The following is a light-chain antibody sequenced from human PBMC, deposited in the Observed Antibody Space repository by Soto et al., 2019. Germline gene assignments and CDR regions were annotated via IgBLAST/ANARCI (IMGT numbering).Light chain of an antibody. CDR3: CSYVGSRTYV. V-gene: IGLV2-23*02. CDR1: SSDVGTYNL. Sequence: QSALTQPASLSGSPGQSSTISCTGTSSDVGTYNLVSWYQQHPGKAPKLMISEVSKRPSGVSNRFSGSKSGNTASLTISGLQAEDEADYYCCSYVGSRTYVFGTGTKVTVL. CDR2: EVS. J-gene: IGLJ1*01.